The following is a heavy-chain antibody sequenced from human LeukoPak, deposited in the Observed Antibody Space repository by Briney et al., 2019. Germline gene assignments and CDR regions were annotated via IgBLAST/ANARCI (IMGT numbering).Heavy chain of an antibody. D-gene: IGHD3-22*01. CDR1: GGSISSSSYY. V-gene: IGHV4-39*07. CDR3: ARHTSRAMIVVVPDWYFDL. J-gene: IGHJ2*01. Sequence: SETLSLTCTVSGGSISSSSYYWGWIRQPPGKGLEWIGSIYYSGSTYYNPSLKGRVTISVDTSKNQFSLKLSSVTAADTAVYYCARHTSRAMIVVVPDWYFDLWGRGTLVTVSS. CDR2: IYYSGST.